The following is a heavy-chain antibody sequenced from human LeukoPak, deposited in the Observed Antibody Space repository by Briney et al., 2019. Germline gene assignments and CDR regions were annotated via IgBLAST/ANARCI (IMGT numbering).Heavy chain of an antibody. CDR2: IYYSGST. D-gene: IGHD2-15*01. CDR3: ARGIDY. J-gene: IGHJ4*02. Sequence: SETLSLTCTVSGGSTSSYYWSWIRQPPGKGLEWIGYIYYSGSTNYNPSLKSRVTISVDTSKNQFSLKLSSVTAADTAVYYCARGIDYWGQGTLVTVSS. V-gene: IGHV4-59*01. CDR1: GGSTSSYY.